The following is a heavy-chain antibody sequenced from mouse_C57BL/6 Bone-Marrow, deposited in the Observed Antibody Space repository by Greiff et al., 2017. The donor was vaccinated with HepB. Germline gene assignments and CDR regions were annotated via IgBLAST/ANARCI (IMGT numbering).Heavy chain of an antibody. CDR2: ISSGSSTI. CDR1: GFTFSDYG. CDR3: AIYSNYVPY. D-gene: IGHD2-5*01. V-gene: IGHV5-17*01. Sequence: EVMLVESGGGLVKPGGSLKLSCAASGFTFSDYGMHWVRQAPEKGLGWVAYISSGSSTIYYADTVKGRFTISRDNAKNTLFLQMTSLRSEDTAMYYCAIYSNYVPYWGQGTLVTVSA. J-gene: IGHJ3*01.